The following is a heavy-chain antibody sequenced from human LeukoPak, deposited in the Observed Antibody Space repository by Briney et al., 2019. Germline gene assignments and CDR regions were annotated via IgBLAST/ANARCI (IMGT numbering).Heavy chain of an antibody. Sequence: RGSLRLSCAVTGFTVSSKDMNWVRQAPGKGLEWVSLLYTGGSTYYADSVKGRFNISRDNSKNTLYLQMNSLRAEDTAVYYCARHRSVNGMDVWGQGTTVTVSS. CDR3: ARHRSVNGMDV. D-gene: IGHD5/OR15-5a*01. CDR1: GFTVSSKD. J-gene: IGHJ6*02. CDR2: LYTGGST. V-gene: IGHV3-66*04.